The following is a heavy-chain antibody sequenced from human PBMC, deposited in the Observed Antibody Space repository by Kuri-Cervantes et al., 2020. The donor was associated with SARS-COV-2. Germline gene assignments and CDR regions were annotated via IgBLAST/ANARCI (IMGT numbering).Heavy chain of an antibody. CDR2: IDPSSGGT. V-gene: IGHV1-2*02. Sequence: ASVKVSCKASGYTFTGYLIHWVRQAPGQGLEWMGWIDPSSGGTNSAQNFQGRVTMTRDTSISTAYMELRSLRSDDTAVYYCARDLMTAVTTGAFDIWGQGAMVTVSS. CDR1: GYTFTGYL. J-gene: IGHJ3*02. CDR3: ARDLMTAVTTGAFDI. D-gene: IGHD4-17*01.